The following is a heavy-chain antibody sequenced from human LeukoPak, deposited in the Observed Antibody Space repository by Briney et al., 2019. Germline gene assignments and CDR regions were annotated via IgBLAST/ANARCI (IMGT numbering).Heavy chain of an antibody. CDR2: ISWNSGSI. Sequence: PGRSLRLSCAASGFTFDDYAMHWVRQAPGKGLEWVSGISWNSGSIGYADSVKGRFTISRDNAKNSLYLQMNSLRAEDTAVYYCARDPVLLWFGAFDYWGQGTLVTVSS. J-gene: IGHJ4*02. CDR3: ARDPVLLWFGAFDY. D-gene: IGHD3-10*01. CDR1: GFTFDDYA. V-gene: IGHV3-9*01.